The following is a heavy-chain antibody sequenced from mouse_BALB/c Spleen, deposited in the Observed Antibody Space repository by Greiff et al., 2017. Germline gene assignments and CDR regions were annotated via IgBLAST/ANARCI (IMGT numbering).Heavy chain of an antibody. Sequence: QVQLQQPGAELVRPGASVKLSCKASGYTFTSYWINWVKQRPGQGLEWIGNIYPSDSYTNYNQKFKDKATLTVDKSSSTAYMQLSSPTSEDSAVYYCTRRAYGYDWFAYWGQGTLVTVSA. D-gene: IGHD2-2*01. CDR2: IYPSDSYT. CDR1: GYTFTSYW. V-gene: IGHV1-69*02. CDR3: TRRAYGYDWFAY. J-gene: IGHJ3*01.